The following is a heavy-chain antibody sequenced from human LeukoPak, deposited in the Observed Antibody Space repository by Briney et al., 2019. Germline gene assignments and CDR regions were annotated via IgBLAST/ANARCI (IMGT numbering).Heavy chain of an antibody. CDR2: IYYSGST. Sequence: PSETLSLTCTVSGGSVSSYYWSWIRQPPGKGLEWIGYIYYSGSTNYNPSLKSRVTISVDTSKNQFSLKLSSVTAADTAVYYCARGYDPAGYWGQGTLVTVSS. CDR3: ARGYDPAGY. D-gene: IGHD5-12*01. CDR1: GGSVSSYY. V-gene: IGHV4-59*02. J-gene: IGHJ4*02.